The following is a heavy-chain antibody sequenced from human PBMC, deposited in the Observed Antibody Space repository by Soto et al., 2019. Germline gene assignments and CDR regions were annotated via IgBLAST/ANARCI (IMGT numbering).Heavy chain of an antibody. CDR3: AIWRGDSSGFPTNYPRYYAFDI. V-gene: IGHV1-69*13. D-gene: IGHD3-22*01. J-gene: IGHJ3*02. CDR1: GGTFSSYA. CDR2: IIPIFGTA. Sequence: GASVKVSCKASGGTFSSYAISWVRQAPGQGLEWMGGIIPIFGTANYAQKFQGRVTITADESTSTAYMELSSLRSEDTAVYYCAIWRGDSSGFPTNYPRYYAFDIWGQGTMVTVSS.